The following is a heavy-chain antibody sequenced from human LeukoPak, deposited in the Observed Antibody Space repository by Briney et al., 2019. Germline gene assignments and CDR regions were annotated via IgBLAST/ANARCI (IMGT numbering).Heavy chain of an antibody. CDR3: ARVPHYGDYGADY. Sequence: SVKVSCKASGGTFSSYAISWVRQAPGQGLEWMGGIIPIFGTANYAQKFQGRVTITAGKSTSTAYMELSSLRSEDTAVYYCARVPHYGDYGADYWGQGTLVTVSS. D-gene: IGHD4-17*01. J-gene: IGHJ4*02. CDR2: IIPIFGTA. V-gene: IGHV1-69*06. CDR1: GGTFSSYA.